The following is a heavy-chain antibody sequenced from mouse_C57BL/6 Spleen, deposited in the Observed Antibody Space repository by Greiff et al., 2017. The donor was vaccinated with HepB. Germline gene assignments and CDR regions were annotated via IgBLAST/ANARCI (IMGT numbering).Heavy chain of an antibody. D-gene: IGHD1-1*01. CDR1: GYTFTSYW. CDR2: IHPNSGST. Sequence: VKLQQPGAELVKPGASVKLSCKASGYTFTSYWMHWVKQRPGQGLEWIGMIHPNSGSTNYNEKFKSKATLTVDKSSSTAYMQLSSLTSEDSAVYYCASFTTVVATTRYFDVWGTGTTVTVSS. J-gene: IGHJ1*03. CDR3: ASFTTVVATTRYFDV. V-gene: IGHV1-64*01.